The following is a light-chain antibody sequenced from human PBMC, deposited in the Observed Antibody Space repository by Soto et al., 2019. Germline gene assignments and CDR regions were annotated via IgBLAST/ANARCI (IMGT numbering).Light chain of an antibody. V-gene: IGKV1-33*01. CDR3: QQYDNLPWT. J-gene: IGKJ1*01. CDR1: QDISNY. Sequence: DIQMTQSPSSLSASVGDRVTITCQASQDISNYLNWYQQKPGEAPKLLIYDASNLETGVPSRFSGSGSGTDFTFTISSLQPEDIATYYCQQYDNLPWTFGQGTKVEIK. CDR2: DAS.